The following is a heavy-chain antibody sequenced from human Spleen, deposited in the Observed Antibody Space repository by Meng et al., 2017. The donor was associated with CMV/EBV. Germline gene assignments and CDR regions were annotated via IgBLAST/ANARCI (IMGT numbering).Heavy chain of an antibody. V-gene: IGHV4-38-2*02. J-gene: IGHJ6*02. CDR1: GYSISSGYY. Sequence: SETLSLTCTVSGYSISSGYYWGWIRQPPGKGLEWIGSIYHSGSTNYNPSLKSRVTISVDTSKNQFSLKLSSVTAADTAVYYCARDYLVVPAAYYYYYGMDVWGQGTTVTVSS. CDR3: ARDYLVVPAAYYYYYGMDV. D-gene: IGHD2-2*01. CDR2: IYHSGST.